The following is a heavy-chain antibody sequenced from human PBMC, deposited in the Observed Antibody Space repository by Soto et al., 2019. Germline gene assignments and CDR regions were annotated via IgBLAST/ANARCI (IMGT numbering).Heavy chain of an antibody. CDR3: ARARFGGLAAIFADC. CDR1: GFTVSNNY. Sequence: EVQLVESGGGLVQPGGSLRLSCAASGFTVSNNYMTWVRQAPGKGLEWVSVIYRGGSTYYADSVRGRFTIPRDNSKNTRYLQMSSLRAEDTAVYYCARARFGGLAAIFADCWGQGTLVTVSS. CDR2: IYRGGST. J-gene: IGHJ4*02. V-gene: IGHV3-66*01. D-gene: IGHD5-12*01.